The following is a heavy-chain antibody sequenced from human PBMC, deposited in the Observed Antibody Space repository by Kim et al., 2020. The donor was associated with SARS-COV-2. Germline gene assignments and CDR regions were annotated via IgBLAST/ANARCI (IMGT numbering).Heavy chain of an antibody. CDR1: GYKFTAYY. CDR2: INPNTGDT. V-gene: IGHV1-2*06. Sequence: ASVKVSCKASGYKFTAYYLHWLRQAPGRGLEWMGRINPNTGDTDYSLKLQGRLTMSKDTSISTAYMELSDLISDDTAVYYCARDRPIDSWGQGTLVTVSS. CDR3: ARDRPIDS. J-gene: IGHJ4*02.